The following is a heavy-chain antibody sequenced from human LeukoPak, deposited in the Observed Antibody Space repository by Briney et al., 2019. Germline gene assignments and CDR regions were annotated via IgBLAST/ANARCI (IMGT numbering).Heavy chain of an antibody. CDR3: ARAGSWLYYFDY. Sequence: GRSLRLSCAASGFTFSSYAMHWVRQAPGKGLGWVAVISYDGSNKYYADSVKGRFTISRDNSKNTLYLQMNSLRAEDTAVYYCARAGSWLYYFDYWGQGTLVTVSS. J-gene: IGHJ4*02. CDR1: GFTFSSYA. CDR2: ISYDGSNK. D-gene: IGHD5-12*01. V-gene: IGHV3-30*04.